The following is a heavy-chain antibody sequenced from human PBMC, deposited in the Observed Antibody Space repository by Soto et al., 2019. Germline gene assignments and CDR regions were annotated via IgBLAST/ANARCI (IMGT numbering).Heavy chain of an antibody. Sequence: PGGSMRLSCAASGFTFSSYGMHWVRQAPGKGLEWVAVIWYDGSNKYYADSVKGRFTISRDNSKNTLYLQMNSLRAEDTAVYYCARDAEAVAGYGMHVWGQGTTVTVSS. V-gene: IGHV3-33*01. CDR1: GFTFSSYG. D-gene: IGHD6-19*01. J-gene: IGHJ6*02. CDR2: IWYDGSNK. CDR3: ARDAEAVAGYGMHV.